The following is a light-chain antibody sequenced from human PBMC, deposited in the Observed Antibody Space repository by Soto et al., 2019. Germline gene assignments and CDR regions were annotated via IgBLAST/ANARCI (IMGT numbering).Light chain of an antibody. CDR2: GAS. V-gene: IGKV3-20*01. CDR1: LSVSSSY. J-gene: IGKJ2*01. CDR3: QQYGSSPMYT. Sequence: EIVLTQSPGTLSLSPGEIATLSCRASLSVSSSYLAWYQQKPGQAPRLLIYGASSRAAGIPDRFSGSGSGTDFTLTISRLEPEDFAVYYCQQYGSSPMYTFGQGTKLEIK.